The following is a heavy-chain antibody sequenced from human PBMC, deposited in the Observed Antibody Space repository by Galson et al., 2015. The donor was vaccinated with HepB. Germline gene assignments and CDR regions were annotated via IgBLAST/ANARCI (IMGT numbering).Heavy chain of an antibody. Sequence: SLRLSCAASGFIFSNYNLDWVRQAPGKGLEWVSFTSGDSRVRYYADSVKGRFTISRDNAKKSLYLQMDSLRDEDTAVYYCARDCGRGYGMDVWGQGTTVIVSS. CDR1: GFIFSNYN. D-gene: IGHD2-21*01. J-gene: IGHJ6*02. CDR2: TSGDSRVR. V-gene: IGHV3-48*02. CDR3: ARDCGRGYGMDV.